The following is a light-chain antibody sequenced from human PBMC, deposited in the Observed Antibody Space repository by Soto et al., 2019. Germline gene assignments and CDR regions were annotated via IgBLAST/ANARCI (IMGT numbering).Light chain of an antibody. CDR3: NSYTSSSTVV. Sequence: QSALTQPASVSGSPGQSITISCTGTSSDVGGYNYVSWYQQNPGKAPKLMIYDVSNRPSGVSNRFSGSESGNTASLTISGLQAEDEADYYCNSYTSSSTVVFGGGTKVTVL. J-gene: IGLJ2*01. CDR1: SSDVGGYNY. CDR2: DVS. V-gene: IGLV2-14*01.